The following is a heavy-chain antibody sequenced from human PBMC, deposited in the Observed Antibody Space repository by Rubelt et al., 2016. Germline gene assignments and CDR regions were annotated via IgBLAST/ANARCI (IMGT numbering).Heavy chain of an antibody. J-gene: IGHJ5*02. Sequence: AMNWVRQAPGQGLEWMGWINTNTGNPTYAQGFTGRFVFSLDTSVSTAYLQISSLKAEDTAVYYCARATRNLIVGARANWFDPWGQGTLVTVSS. CDR3: ARATRNLIVGARANWFDP. CDR2: INTNTGNP. V-gene: IGHV7-4-1*02. CDR1: A. D-gene: IGHD1-26*01.